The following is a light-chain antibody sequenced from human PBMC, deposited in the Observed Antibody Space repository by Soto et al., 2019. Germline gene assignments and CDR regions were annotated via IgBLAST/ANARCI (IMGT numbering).Light chain of an antibody. CDR2: TDN. Sequence: QSVLTQPPSASGTPGQRVTISCSGGSSNIGINTVNWYQQLPGTAPKVLIYTDNERPSGVPDRFSGSKSGTSASLAINGLQSGDEADYYCSSFAGSPVVFGGGTKLTVL. CDR3: SSFAGSPVV. J-gene: IGLJ2*01. CDR1: SSNIGINT. V-gene: IGLV1-44*01.